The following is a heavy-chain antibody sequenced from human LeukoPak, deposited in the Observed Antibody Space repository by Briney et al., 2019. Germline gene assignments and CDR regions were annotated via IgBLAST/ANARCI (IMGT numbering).Heavy chain of an antibody. D-gene: IGHD3-22*01. CDR1: GYTFTSYG. CDR3: ARVPYYNSSGYYDY. CDR2: ISAYNGNT. V-gene: IGHV1-18*01. J-gene: IGHJ4*02. Sequence: ASVKVSCKASGYTFTSYGISWVRQAPGQGLEWMGWISAYNGNTNYAQKLQGRVTMTTDTSTSTAYMELRSLRSDDTAVYYCARVPYYNSSGYYDYWGQGTLVTVSS.